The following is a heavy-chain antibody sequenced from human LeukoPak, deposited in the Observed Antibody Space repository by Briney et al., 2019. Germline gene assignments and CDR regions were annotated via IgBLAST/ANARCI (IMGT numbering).Heavy chain of an antibody. Sequence: GGSLRLSCTASGFSITTNDMNWVRQAPGKGPEWVALIYISGITKYADSVQGRFTISRDNSKSTLYLQMNSLRAEDTAVYYCAKRSPPYWGQGNLVTVSS. CDR1: GFSITTND. CDR3: AKRSPPY. CDR2: IYISGIT. D-gene: IGHD3-10*01. V-gene: IGHV3-66*04. J-gene: IGHJ4*02.